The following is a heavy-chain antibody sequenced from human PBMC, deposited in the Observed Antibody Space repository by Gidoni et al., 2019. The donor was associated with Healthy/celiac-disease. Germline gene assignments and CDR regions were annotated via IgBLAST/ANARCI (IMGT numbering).Heavy chain of an antibody. CDR3: ARDGPPQVRGASWYYYGMDV. CDR1: GFTFSSYA. J-gene: IGHJ6*02. Sequence: QVQLVESGGGVVQPGRSLRLSCAASGFTFSSYAMHWVRQAPGKGLEGVAVISYDGSNKYYADSVKGRFTISRDNSKNTLYLQMNSLRAEDTAVYYCARDGPPQVRGASWYYYGMDVWGQGTTVTVSS. V-gene: IGHV3-30-3*01. D-gene: IGHD3-10*01. CDR2: ISYDGSNK.